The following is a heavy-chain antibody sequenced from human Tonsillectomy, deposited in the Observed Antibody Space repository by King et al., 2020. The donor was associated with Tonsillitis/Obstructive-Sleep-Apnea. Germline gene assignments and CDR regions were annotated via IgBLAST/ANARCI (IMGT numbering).Heavy chain of an antibody. CDR3: ARLNPIRFYYGMDV. D-gene: IGHD3-3*01. Sequence: VQLQESGPGLVKPSETLSLTCTVSGGSISSYYWSWIRQPPGKGLQWIGYIYYSGSINYNPSLTSRVTISVDTSKNQFSLKLSSVTAADTALYYCARLNPIRFYYGMDVWGQGTTVTVSS. CDR1: GGSISSYY. CDR2: IYYSGSI. V-gene: IGHV4-59*08. J-gene: IGHJ6*02.